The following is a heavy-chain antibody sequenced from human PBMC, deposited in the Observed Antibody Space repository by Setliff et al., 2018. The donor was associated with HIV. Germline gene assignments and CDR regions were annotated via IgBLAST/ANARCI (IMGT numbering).Heavy chain of an antibody. CDR2: INHSGST. V-gene: IGHV4-34*01. J-gene: IGHJ6*02. CDR1: GGSFSGYY. Sequence: PSETLSLTCAVYGGSFSGYYWSWIRQPPGKGLDWIGEINHSGSTNYNASFKSRVTISVDTSKNQFSLKLTSVTAADTAVYYCARGHCSGTNCYGVDYYGMDVWGQGTTVTVSS. CDR3: ARGHCSGTNCYGVDYYGMDV. D-gene: IGHD2-2*01.